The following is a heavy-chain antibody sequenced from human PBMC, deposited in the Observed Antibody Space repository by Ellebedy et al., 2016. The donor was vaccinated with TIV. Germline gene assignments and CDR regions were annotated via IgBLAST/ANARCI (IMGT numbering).Heavy chain of an antibody. D-gene: IGHD3-22*01. Sequence: AASVKVSCKASGYTFISYGISWVRQAPGQGLEWMGWISAYNGNTNYAQKLQGRVTMTTNTSTSTAYMELRSLRSDDTAVYYCARGYDSRGYSSCFDYWGQGTLVTVSS. CDR3: ARGYDSRGYSSCFDY. J-gene: IGHJ4*02. CDR2: ISAYNGNT. V-gene: IGHV1-18*01. CDR1: GYTFISYG.